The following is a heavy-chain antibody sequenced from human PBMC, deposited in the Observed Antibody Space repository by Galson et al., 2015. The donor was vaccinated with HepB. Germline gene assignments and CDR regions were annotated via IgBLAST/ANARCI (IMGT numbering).Heavy chain of an antibody. CDR3: VRVYPDY. D-gene: IGHD5/OR15-5a*01. Sequence: SLRLSCAASGFTFSSYAMHWVRQAPGKGLEWVAIITYDGSNKYYADYVKGRFTVSRDNSKNTLYLQMNSLRAEDTAVYYCVRVYPDYWGQGTLVTVSS. CDR1: GFTFSSYA. CDR2: ITYDGSNK. V-gene: IGHV3-30-3*01. J-gene: IGHJ4*02.